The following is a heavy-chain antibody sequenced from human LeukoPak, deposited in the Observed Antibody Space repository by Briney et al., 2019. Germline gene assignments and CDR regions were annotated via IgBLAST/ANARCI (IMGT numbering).Heavy chain of an antibody. Sequence: GGPLRLSCASTGLTFSSDSMHRVREAPGKKQKWVAVISYDGSNAYYADSVKGRFTISRDNSKNTLYLQMNSLRTEDTAVYYCAKDLGGYSSGWFLDWGQGTLVTVSS. CDR3: AKDLGGYSSGWFLD. CDR2: ISYDGSNA. CDR1: GLTFSSDS. V-gene: IGHV3-30*18. D-gene: IGHD6-19*01. J-gene: IGHJ4*02.